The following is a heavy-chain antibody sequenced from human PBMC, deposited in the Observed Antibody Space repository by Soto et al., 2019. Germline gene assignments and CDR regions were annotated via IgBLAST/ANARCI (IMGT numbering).Heavy chain of an antibody. CDR2: ISAHNDNT. CDR1: GYTFTSYG. D-gene: IGHD1-1*01. Sequence: QVHLVQSGAEVKKPGASVKVSCKCSGYTFTSYGITWVRQAPGQGLDWMGWISAHNDNTDYAQKLQGRVTVTRDTSPSTAYMELRSLRSDDTAVYYCARGRYGDYWGQGALVTVSS. J-gene: IGHJ4*02. CDR3: ARGRYGDY. V-gene: IGHV1-18*01.